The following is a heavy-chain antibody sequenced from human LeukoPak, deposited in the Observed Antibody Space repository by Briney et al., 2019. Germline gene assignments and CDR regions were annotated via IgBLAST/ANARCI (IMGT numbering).Heavy chain of an antibody. D-gene: IGHD3-22*01. V-gene: IGHV3-30*12. CDR3: AKGSSGYFVDL. J-gene: IGHJ5*02. Sequence: GGSLRLSCAASGFSFSNYGMHWVRQAPGKGLEWVAGISYDGNNEYYADSVKGRFTISRDNSKNTLFLQMNSLRAEDTALYYCAKGSSGYFVDLWGQGTLVTVSS. CDR2: ISYDGNNE. CDR1: GFSFSNYG.